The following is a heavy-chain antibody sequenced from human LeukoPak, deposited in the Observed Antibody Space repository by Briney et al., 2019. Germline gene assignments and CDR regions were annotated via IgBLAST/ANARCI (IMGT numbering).Heavy chain of an antibody. Sequence: SVKVSCKASGGTFSSYAISWVRQAPGQGLEWMGGIIPIFGTANYAQKFQGRVTITADESASTAYMELSSLRSEDTAVYYCARGDTAMAGNFDYWGQGTLVTVSS. J-gene: IGHJ4*02. CDR3: ARGDTAMAGNFDY. V-gene: IGHV1-69*13. CDR1: GGTFSSYA. D-gene: IGHD5-18*01. CDR2: IIPIFGTA.